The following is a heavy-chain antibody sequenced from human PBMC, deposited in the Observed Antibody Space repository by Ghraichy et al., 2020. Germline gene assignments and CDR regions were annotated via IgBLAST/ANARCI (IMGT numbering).Heavy chain of an antibody. Sequence: ASVKVSCKASGYPFTTFGISWVRQAPGQGPEWMGWISSLNGNTNSEQTLQGRFTMTIDTPTSTAHMELRSLRSDDTAIYYCARGLRELVYGMDVWGQGTTVTVS. CDR3: ARGLRELVYGMDV. V-gene: IGHV1-18*01. J-gene: IGHJ6*02. CDR2: ISSLNGNT. CDR1: GYPFTTFG. D-gene: IGHD1-26*01.